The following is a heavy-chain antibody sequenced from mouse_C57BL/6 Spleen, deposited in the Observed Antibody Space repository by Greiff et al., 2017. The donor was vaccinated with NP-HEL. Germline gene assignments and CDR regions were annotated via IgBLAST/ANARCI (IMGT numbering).Heavy chain of an antibody. V-gene: IGHV5-4*01. D-gene: IGHD1-1*01. CDR1: GFTFSSYA. J-gene: IGHJ2*01. CDR3: ARDYYGSSYHFDY. CDR2: ISDGGSYT. Sequence: DVQLQESGGGLVKPGGSLKLSCAASGFTFSSYAMSWVRQTPEKRLEWVATISDGGSYTYYPDNVKGRFTISRDNAKNNLYLQMSHLKSEDTAMYYCARDYYGSSYHFDYWGQGTTLTVSS.